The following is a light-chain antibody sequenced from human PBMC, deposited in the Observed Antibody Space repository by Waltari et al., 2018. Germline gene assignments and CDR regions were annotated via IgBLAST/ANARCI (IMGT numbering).Light chain of an antibody. CDR2: DAS. Sequence: EIVLTQSPPTLSLSPAQRSTLSCSSSQSVSSYLAWYQQKPGQAPRLLIYDASNRATGIPARFSGSGSGTDFTLTISSLEPEDFAVYYCQQRSNLITFGQGTRLEIK. V-gene: IGKV3-11*01. J-gene: IGKJ5*01. CDR3: QQRSNLIT. CDR1: QSVSSY.